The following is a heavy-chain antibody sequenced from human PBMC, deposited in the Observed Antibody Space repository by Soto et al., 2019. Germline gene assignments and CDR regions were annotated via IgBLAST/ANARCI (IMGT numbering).Heavy chain of an antibody. J-gene: IGHJ4*02. CDR2: ISHDGVTK. CDR3: ARGVVPKGVGLDS. CDR1: GSTFPNYP. V-gene: IGHV3-30-3*01. Sequence: PGGSLRLSCTASGSTFPNYPMHWVRQAPDKGLEWVAVISHDGVTKNSADSVKGRFTISRDNSRNTLYLQMNSLRAEDTAVYYCARGVVPKGVGLDSWGQGALVTVSS. D-gene: IGHD6-6*01.